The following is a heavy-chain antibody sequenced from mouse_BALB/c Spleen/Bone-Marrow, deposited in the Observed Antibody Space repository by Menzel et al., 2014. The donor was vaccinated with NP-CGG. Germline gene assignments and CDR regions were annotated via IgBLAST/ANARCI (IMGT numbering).Heavy chain of an antibody. CDR1: GFTFTDYY. J-gene: IGHJ2*01. V-gene: IGHV7-3*02. CDR2: IRNKAYSYTT. D-gene: IGHD2-3*01. Sequence: EVQVVESGGGLVQPGGSLRLSCATSGFTFTDYYMNWVRQPPGKALEWLGFIRNKAYSYTTEYSASVKGRFTISRDNSQSILYLQMSTLRAEDSATYYCARDMGGLLFDYWGQGTTLTVSS. CDR3: ARDMGGLLFDY.